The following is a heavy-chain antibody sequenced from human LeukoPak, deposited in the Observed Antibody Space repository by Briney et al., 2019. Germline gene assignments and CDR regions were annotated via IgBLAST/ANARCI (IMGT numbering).Heavy chain of an antibody. D-gene: IGHD3-22*01. J-gene: IGHJ3*02. CDR3: ARDAGFYDSSAYYAFDT. CDR1: GFTFSTHE. V-gene: IGHV3-48*03. Sequence: PGGSLRLSCAASGFTFSTHEMNWVRQAPGKGPEWVSYISSTGSTTYYADSVKGRFTISRDNAKNSLYLQMNSLRAEDTALYYCARDAGFYDSSAYYAFDTWGHGAMVTVSS. CDR2: ISSTGSTT.